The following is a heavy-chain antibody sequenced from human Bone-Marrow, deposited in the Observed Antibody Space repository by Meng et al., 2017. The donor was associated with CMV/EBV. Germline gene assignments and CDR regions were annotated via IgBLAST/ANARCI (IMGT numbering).Heavy chain of an antibody. CDR2: IYSGGTST. V-gene: IGHV3-23*03. D-gene: IGHD2-2*01. Sequence: GESLKISCAASGFTFDDYGMSWVRQAPGKGLEWVSVIYSGGTSTQYADSVKGRFTISRDNSKNTLFLQMNSLRAEDTAVYYCAKEACSTTSCYYNYYYGLDVWGQGTMVTVSS. CDR1: GFTFDDYG. J-gene: IGHJ6*02. CDR3: AKEACSTTSCYYNYYYGLDV.